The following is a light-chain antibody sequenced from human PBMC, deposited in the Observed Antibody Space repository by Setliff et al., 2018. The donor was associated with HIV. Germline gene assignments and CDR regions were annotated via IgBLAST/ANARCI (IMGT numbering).Light chain of an antibody. Sequence: SALTQPASVSGSPGQSITISCTGTSSDVGSYNLVSWYQQRPGKAPKLIMYEVTKWPSGISDRFSGSKSGNTASLTISGFQADDEADYYCCSYGSSDTFVFGTGTKV. CDR2: EVT. CDR1: SSDVGSYNL. CDR3: CSYGSSDTFV. V-gene: IGLV2-23*02. J-gene: IGLJ1*01.